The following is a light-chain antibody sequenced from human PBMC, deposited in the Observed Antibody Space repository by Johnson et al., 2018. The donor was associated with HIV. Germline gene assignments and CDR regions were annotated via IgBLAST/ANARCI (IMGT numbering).Light chain of an antibody. J-gene: IGLJ1*01. Sequence: SALTQPPSVSAAPGQKVTISCSGSSSNIGNNYVSWYQQVPGAAPKLLIYDNGKRPSGIPDRFSGSKSGTSATLGITGLQTGDEADYYCGTWDSSLSAYVFGTGTKVTVL. CDR1: SSNIGNNY. CDR3: GTWDSSLSAYV. V-gene: IGLV1-51*01. CDR2: DNG.